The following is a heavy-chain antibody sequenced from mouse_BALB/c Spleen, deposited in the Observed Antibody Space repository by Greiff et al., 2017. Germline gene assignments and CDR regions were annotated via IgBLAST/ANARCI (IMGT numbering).Heavy chain of an antibody. J-gene: IGHJ4*01. CDR2: IDPANGNT. CDR3: SRGYGDAMDY. Sequence: VQLQQSGAELVKPGASVKLSCTASGFNIKDTYMHWVKQRPEQGLEWIGRIDPANGNTKYDPKFQGKATITADTSSNTAYLQLSSLTSEDTAVYYCSRGYGDAMDYWGQGTSVTVSS. D-gene: IGHD2-2*01. V-gene: IGHV14-3*02. CDR1: GFNIKDTY.